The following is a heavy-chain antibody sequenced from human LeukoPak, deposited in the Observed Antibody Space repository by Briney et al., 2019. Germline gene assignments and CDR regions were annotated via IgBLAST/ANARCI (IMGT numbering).Heavy chain of an antibody. CDR2: IDPNSGAT. CDR1: GYTFTDYN. Sequence: GASVRVSCKASGYTFTDYNIHWVRQAPGQGLEWMGWIDPNSGATKYAQKFQGGATKTRDTSITTAYMELSSLRYDDTATYYCARVGLTRGEAFDIWGQGTMVTVSS. CDR3: ARVGLTRGEAFDI. J-gene: IGHJ3*02. V-gene: IGHV1-2*02. D-gene: IGHD3-16*01.